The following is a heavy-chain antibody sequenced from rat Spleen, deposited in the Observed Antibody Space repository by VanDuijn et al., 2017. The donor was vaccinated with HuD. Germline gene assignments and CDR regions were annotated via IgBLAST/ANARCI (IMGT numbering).Heavy chain of an antibody. CDR2: ITNPGGST. J-gene: IGHJ2*01. CDR3: TRQDIYYGYNYGYFDY. V-gene: IGHV5-31*01. D-gene: IGHD1-9*01. CDR1: GFTFNKFW. Sequence: EVQLVESGGGLVQPGRSLKLSCVASGFTFNKFWMTWIRQAPGMGLEWVASITNPGGSTYYPDSVKGRFTISRDDAKSTLYLQMNSLRSEDTATYYCTRQDIYYGYNYGYFDYWGQGVMVTVSS.